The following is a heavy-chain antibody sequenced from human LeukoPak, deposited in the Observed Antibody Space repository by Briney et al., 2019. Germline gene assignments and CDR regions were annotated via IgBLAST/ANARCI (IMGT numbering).Heavy chain of an antibody. D-gene: IGHD2-15*01. Sequence: SETLSLTCTVSGGSISSHYWSWIRQPPGKGLEWIGYIYYSGTTNYNPSLKSRVTISVDTSKNQFSLKLSSVTAADTAVYYCARVRCSGGSCYPYYFDYWGQGTLVTVSS. CDR2: IYYSGTT. CDR1: GGSISSHY. CDR3: ARVRCSGGSCYPYYFDY. V-gene: IGHV4-59*11. J-gene: IGHJ4*02.